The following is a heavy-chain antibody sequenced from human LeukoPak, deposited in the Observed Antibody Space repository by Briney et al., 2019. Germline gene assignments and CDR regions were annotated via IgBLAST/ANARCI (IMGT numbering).Heavy chain of an antibody. D-gene: IGHD6-19*01. V-gene: IGHV4-34*01. CDR1: GRSFSGYY. J-gene: IGHJ4*02. CDR2: INHSGST. CDR3: ASLQQWLAPIDY. Sequence: KPSETLSLTCAVYGRSFSGYYWSWIRQPPGKGLEWIGEINHSGSTNYNPSLKSRVTISVDTSKNQFSLKLSSVTAADTAVYYCASLQQWLAPIDYWGQGTLVTVSS.